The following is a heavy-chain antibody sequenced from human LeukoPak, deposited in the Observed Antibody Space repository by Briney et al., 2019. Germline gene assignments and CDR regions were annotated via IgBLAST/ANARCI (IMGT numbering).Heavy chain of an antibody. Sequence: GASVKVSCKASGYTFTSYGISWVRQAPGQGLEWMGGIIPIFGTANYAQKFQGRVTITADESTSTAYMELSSLRSEDTAVYYCARGQGGAPHFRAGMDVWGQGTTVTVSS. CDR1: GYTFTSYG. CDR3: ARGQGGAPHFRAGMDV. CDR2: IIPIFGTA. D-gene: IGHD3-3*02. V-gene: IGHV1-69*13. J-gene: IGHJ6*02.